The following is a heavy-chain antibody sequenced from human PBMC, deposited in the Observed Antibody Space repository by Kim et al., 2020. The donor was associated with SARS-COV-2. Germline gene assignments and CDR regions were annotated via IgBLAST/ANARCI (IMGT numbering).Heavy chain of an antibody. V-gene: IGHV4-31*02. CDR3: ARGGGESYDY. J-gene: IGHJ4*02. CDR2: ST. D-gene: IGHD3-10*01. Sequence: STYSNPSLKSRVTISVDTSKNQFSLKLSSVTAAETAVYYCARGGGESYDYWGQGTLVTVSS.